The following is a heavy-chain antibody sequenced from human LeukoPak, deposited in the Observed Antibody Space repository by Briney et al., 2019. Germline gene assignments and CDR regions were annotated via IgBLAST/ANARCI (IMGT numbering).Heavy chain of an antibody. CDR1: GFTFSSYG. CDR3: AKGDCRSASCYTFDY. J-gene: IGHJ4*02. CDR2: ISYDGSNK. D-gene: IGHD2-2*02. V-gene: IGHV3-30*18. Sequence: PGGSLRLSCAASGFTFSSYGMHWVRQAPGKGLEWVAVISYDGSNKYYADSVKGRFTISRDNSKNTLYLQMNSLRAEDTAVYYCAKGDCRSASCYTFDYWGQGTLVTVSS.